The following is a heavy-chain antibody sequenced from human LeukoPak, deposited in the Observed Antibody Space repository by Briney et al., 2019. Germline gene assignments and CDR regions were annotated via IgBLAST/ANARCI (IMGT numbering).Heavy chain of an antibody. CDR3: VRTPYSNSWYVVDY. CDR2: IYSSGST. V-gene: IGHV4-39*01. D-gene: IGHD6-13*01. CDR1: GDSISSKTYY. J-gene: IGHJ4*02. Sequence: SETLSLTCTVSGDSISSKTYYWGWIRQPPGKGLEWIGSIYSSGSTYYNPSLKSRATIFGDMSKNQVSLKLRSVTVADTAVYYCVRTPYSNSWYVVDYWGQGTLVTVSS.